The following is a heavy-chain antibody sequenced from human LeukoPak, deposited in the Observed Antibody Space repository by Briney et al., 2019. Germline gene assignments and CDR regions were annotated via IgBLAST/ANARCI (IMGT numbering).Heavy chain of an antibody. D-gene: IGHD1-1*01. CDR1: GFTFSDYY. CDR3: ARDRHGNWNDGWFDP. CDR2: ISSSGSTI. Sequence: GGSLRLSCAASGFTFSDYYMSWIRQAPGKGLVRVSYISSSGSTIYYADSVKGRFTISRDNAKNSLYLQMNSLRAEDTAVYYCARDRHGNWNDGWFDPWGQGTLVTVSS. V-gene: IGHV3-11*01. J-gene: IGHJ5*02.